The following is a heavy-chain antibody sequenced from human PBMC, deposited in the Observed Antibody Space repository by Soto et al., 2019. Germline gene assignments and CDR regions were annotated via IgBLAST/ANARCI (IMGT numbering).Heavy chain of an antibody. CDR2: IDPSDSYT. Sequence: PGESLKISCKGSGYSFTSYWISWVRQMPGKGLEWMGRIDPSDSYTNYSPSFQGHVTISADKSISTAYLQWSSLKASDTAMYYCASTGIEAAGWAEGIDVWGQGTTVTVSS. D-gene: IGHD6-13*01. CDR1: GYSFTSYW. CDR3: ASTGIEAAGWAEGIDV. V-gene: IGHV5-10-1*01. J-gene: IGHJ6*02.